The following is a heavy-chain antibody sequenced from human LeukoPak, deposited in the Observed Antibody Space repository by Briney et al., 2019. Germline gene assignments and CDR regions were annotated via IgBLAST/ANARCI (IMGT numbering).Heavy chain of an antibody. J-gene: IGHJ3*02. D-gene: IGHD2-8*01. CDR2: IIPILGIA. CDR1: GYTFTSYG. Sequence: GASVKVSCKASGYTFTSYGISWVRQAPGQGLEWMGRIIPILGIANYAQKFQGRVTITADKSTSTAYMELSSLRSEDTAVYYCARSNGPYDAFDIWGQGTMVTVS. V-gene: IGHV1-69*04. CDR3: ARSNGPYDAFDI.